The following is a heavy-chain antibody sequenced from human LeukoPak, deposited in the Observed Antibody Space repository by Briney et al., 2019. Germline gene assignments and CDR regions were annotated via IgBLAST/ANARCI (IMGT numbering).Heavy chain of an antibody. CDR1: GGSITRYS. V-gene: IGHV4-4*07. Sequence: PSETLSLPCTVLGGSITRYSWTWIGRSAGKGLDWIGRFYTSGATNSNPPLKSLVYMSVDTSENQCSLILSSVTAADTGVYYSARDEETITIFGVMHHYGMDVWGQGTTVTVSS. CDR3: ARDEETITIFGVMHHYGMDV. J-gene: IGHJ6*02. CDR2: FYTSGAT. D-gene: IGHD3-3*01.